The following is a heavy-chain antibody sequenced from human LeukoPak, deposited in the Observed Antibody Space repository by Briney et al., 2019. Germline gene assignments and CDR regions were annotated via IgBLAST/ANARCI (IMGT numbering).Heavy chain of an antibody. CDR1: GGSISSGGYS. J-gene: IGHJ5*02. CDR3: ARGVRTIFGVVITPAENWFDP. CDR2: IYHSGST. Sequence: SETLSLTCAVSGGSISSGGYSWSWIRQPPGKGLEWIGYIYHSGSTYYNPSLKSRVTISVDKSKNQFSLKLSSVTAADTAVYYCARGVRTIFGVVITPAENWFDPWGQGTLVTVSS. D-gene: IGHD3-3*01. V-gene: IGHV4-30-2*01.